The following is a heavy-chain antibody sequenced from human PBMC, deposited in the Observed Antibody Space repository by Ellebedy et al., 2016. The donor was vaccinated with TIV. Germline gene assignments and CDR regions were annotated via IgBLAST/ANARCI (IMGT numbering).Heavy chain of an antibody. CDR3: ARDSPAYYNTRGFEF. CDR2: ILYSGVT. Sequence: SETLSLTCSVSGDSMSSYYWSWIRQPPGKGLEWIGYILYSGVTSYKPSLLGRVTMSVDTAKNQFSLNLSSVTAADTAVYYCARDSPAYYNTRGFEFWGQGILVTVSS. D-gene: IGHD3-22*01. J-gene: IGHJ4*02. V-gene: IGHV4-59*01. CDR1: GDSMSSYY.